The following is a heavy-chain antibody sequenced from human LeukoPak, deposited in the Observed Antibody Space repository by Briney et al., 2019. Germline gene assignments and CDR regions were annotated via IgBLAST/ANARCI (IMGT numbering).Heavy chain of an antibody. J-gene: IGHJ4*02. V-gene: IGHV4-39*07. CDR2: IYYSGST. Sequence: ESSETLSLTCTVSGGSISSSSYYWGWIRQPPGKGLEWIGSIYYSGSTYYNPSLKSRVTISVDTSKNQFSLKLNSVTAADTAVYYCVRRYSSSWSYYFDYWGQGTLVTVSS. CDR1: GGSISSSSYY. CDR3: VRRYSSSWSYYFDY. D-gene: IGHD6-13*01.